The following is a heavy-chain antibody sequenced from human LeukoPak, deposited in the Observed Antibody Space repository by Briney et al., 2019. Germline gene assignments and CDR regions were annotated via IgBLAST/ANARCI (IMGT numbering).Heavy chain of an antibody. CDR1: GGSISSGDYY. J-gene: IGHJ6*03. CDR2: IDYSGTT. Sequence: PSQTLSLTCTVSGGSISSGDYYWSWLRQPPGKGLEWTGYIDYSGTTYYNPSLKSRVTISVDTSKNQFSLKLSSVTAADTAVYYCARVGGYSYGGYYYYYYMDVWGKGTTVTVSS. D-gene: IGHD5-18*01. CDR3: ARVGGYSYGGYYYYYYMDV. V-gene: IGHV4-30-4*08.